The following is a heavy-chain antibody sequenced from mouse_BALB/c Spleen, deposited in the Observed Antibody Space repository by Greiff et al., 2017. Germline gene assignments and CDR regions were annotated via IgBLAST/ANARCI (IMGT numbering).Heavy chain of an antibody. CDR3: ASGNYGYAMDY. J-gene: IGHJ4*01. CDR2: IDPANGNT. CDR1: GFNIKDTY. Sequence: EVQLQQSGAELVKPGASVKLSCTASGFNIKDTYMHWVKQRPEQGLEWIGRIDPANGNTKYDPKFQGKATITADTSSNTAYLQLSSLPSEDTAVYYCASGNYGYAMDYWGQGTSVTVSS. D-gene: IGHD2-1*01. V-gene: IGHV14-3*02.